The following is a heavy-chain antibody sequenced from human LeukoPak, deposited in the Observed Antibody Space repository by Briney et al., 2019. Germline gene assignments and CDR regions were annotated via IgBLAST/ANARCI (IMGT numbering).Heavy chain of an antibody. Sequence: GGSLRLSCATSGFTFEDHAMHWVRQAPGKGLEWVSGITWNSGSIAYADSVRGRFTISRDNAKKSLYLQMNSLRAEDTALNYCAKSSDGTGYYDVHDWGQGTLVTVSS. V-gene: IGHV3-9*01. D-gene: IGHD3-3*01. CDR3: AKSSDGTGYYDVHD. CDR2: ITWNSGSI. CDR1: GFTFEDHA. J-gene: IGHJ4*02.